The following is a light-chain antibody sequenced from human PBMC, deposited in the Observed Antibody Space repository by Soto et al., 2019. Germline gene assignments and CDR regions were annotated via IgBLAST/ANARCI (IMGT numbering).Light chain of an antibody. CDR1: ISDVGGYNY. J-gene: IGLJ1*01. CDR2: DVS. Sequence: QSALTQPASVSGSPGQSITISCTGTISDVGGYNYVSWYQQHPGKAPKLMIYDVSNRPSGVSNRVSGSKSGNTASLTISGLQAEDEADYYCSSYTSSSLYVFGTGTKLTVL. CDR3: SSYTSSSLYV. V-gene: IGLV2-14*01.